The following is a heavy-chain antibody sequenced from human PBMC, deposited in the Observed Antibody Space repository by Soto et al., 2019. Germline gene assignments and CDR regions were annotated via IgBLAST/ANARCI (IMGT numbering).Heavy chain of an antibody. CDR3: ARVLEANSGYDLIGSDY. CDR1: GGTFSSYA. V-gene: IGHV1-69*13. J-gene: IGHJ4*02. Sequence: SVKVSCKASGGTFSSYAISWVRQAPGQGLEWMGGIIPIFGTANYAQKFQGRVTITADESTSTAYMELSSLRSEDTAVYYCARVLEANSGYDLIGSDYWGQGTLVTVSS. D-gene: IGHD5-12*01. CDR2: IIPIFGTA.